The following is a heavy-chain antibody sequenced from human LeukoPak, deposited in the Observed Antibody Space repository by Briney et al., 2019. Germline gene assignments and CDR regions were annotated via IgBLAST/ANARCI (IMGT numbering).Heavy chain of an antibody. J-gene: IGHJ4*02. D-gene: IGHD1-26*01. Sequence: SETLFLTCTVSGGSMSSYYWTWIRQPPGKGLEWIGYIFSSGATNYNPSLKSRVTMSVDTSKNQFSLRLSSVTAADTAVYYCAGRAKNAYCFDYWGQGTLVTVSS. V-gene: IGHV4-59*08. CDR2: IFSSGAT. CDR3: AGRAKNAYCFDY. CDR1: GGSMSSYY.